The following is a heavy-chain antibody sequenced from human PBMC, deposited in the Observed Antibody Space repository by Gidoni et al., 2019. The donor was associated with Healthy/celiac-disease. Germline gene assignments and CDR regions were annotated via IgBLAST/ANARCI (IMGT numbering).Heavy chain of an antibody. CDR2: ISYDGSNK. CDR1: GFTFSSYG. CDR3: AKDLAVAAILYGMDV. Sequence: QVQLVESGGGVVQPGRSLRLSCAASGFTFSSYGMHWVRQAPGKGLEWVAVISYDGSNKYYADSVKGRFTISRDNSKNTLYLQMNSLRAEDTAVYYCAKDLAVAAILYGMDVWGQGTTVTVSS. V-gene: IGHV3-30*18. J-gene: IGHJ6*02. D-gene: IGHD2-15*01.